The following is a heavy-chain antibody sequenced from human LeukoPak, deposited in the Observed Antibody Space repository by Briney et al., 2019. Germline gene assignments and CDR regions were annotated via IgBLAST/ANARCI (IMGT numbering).Heavy chain of an antibody. CDR3: ARDVVVTSSPDAFDI. CDR2: ISNSGTT. V-gene: IGHV4-31*11. Sequence: SQTLSLTCAVSGDSVSSGGYYWTRNRQHPGKDQEWIGYISNSGTTSYNPSLESRVSISVDTSNNQFSLRLSSVTAADTAVYYCARDVVVTSSPDAFDIWGQGTMVTVSS. CDR1: GDSVSSGGYY. D-gene: IGHD2-21*02. J-gene: IGHJ3*02.